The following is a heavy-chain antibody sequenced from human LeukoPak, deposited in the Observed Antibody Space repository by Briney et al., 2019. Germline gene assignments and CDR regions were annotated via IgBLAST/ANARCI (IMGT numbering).Heavy chain of an antibody. CDR2: IYYSGST. Sequence: SQTLSLTCTVSGGSISSGGYYWSWIRQHPGKGLEWIGYIYYSGSTYYNPSLKSRVTIFVDTSKNQCSLTLSPVTAADTAVYSCARQYNSGWSYFDYWGQGTLVTVSS. CDR3: ARQYNSGWSYFDY. CDR1: GGSISSGGYY. V-gene: IGHV4-31*03. J-gene: IGHJ4*02. D-gene: IGHD6-19*01.